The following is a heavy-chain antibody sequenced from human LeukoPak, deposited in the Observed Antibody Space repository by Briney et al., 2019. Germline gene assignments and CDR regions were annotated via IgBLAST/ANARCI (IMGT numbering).Heavy chain of an antibody. CDR1: GFTFSSYA. CDR3: AEVPYNWNDVPYFDY. Sequence: GGSLRLSCAASGFTFSSYAMSWVRQAPGKGLEWVSAISGSGGSTYYADSVKGRFTISRDNSKNTLYLQMNSLRTEDTAVYYCAEVPYNWNDVPYFDYWGQGTLVTVSS. J-gene: IGHJ4*02. D-gene: IGHD1-1*01. V-gene: IGHV3-23*01. CDR2: ISGSGGST.